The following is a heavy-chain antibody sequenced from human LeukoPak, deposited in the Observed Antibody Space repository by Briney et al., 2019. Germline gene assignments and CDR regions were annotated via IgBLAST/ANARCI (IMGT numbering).Heavy chain of an antibody. D-gene: IGHD5-12*01. V-gene: IGHV4-34*01. Sequence: SETLSLPFGVYCGAFRGYYWGWIPQPPGEGPEWIGEINHSGSTNYNPSLKSRVTISVDTSKNQFSLKLSSVTAADTAVYYCARDNSGYDYFDYWGQGTLVTVSS. CDR1: CGAFRGYY. CDR3: ARDNSGYDYFDY. CDR2: INHSGST. J-gene: IGHJ4*02.